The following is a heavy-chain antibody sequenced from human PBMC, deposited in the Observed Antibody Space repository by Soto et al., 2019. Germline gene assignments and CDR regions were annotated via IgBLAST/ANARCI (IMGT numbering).Heavy chain of an antibody. J-gene: IGHJ4*02. V-gene: IGHV3-30*18. CDR3: AKDQRVASYYESSGYYIRGPFDH. Sequence: LRLSCAAPGFTFSSYGMHWVRQAPGKRREWVAVISYDGSNKYYADSVKGRFTISRDNSKNTMYLQMNSLRAEKTVVYYCAKDQRVASYYESSGYYIRGPFDHWGQGTLVTVSS. CDR2: ISYDGSNK. D-gene: IGHD3-22*01. CDR1: GFTFSSYG.